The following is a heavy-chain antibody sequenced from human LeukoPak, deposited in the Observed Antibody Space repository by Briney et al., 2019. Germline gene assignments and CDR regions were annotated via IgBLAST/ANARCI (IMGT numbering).Heavy chain of an antibody. CDR2: IYYSGST. J-gene: IGHJ6*02. CDR3: ARLYYYDSSGYLRSDMDV. CDR1: GGSISSYY. V-gene: IGHV4-59*12. D-gene: IGHD3-22*01. Sequence: PSETLSLTCTVSGGSISSYYWSWIRQPPGKGLEWIGYIYYSGSTNYNPSLKSRVTISVDTSKNQFSLKLSSVTAADTAVYYCARLYYYDSSGYLRSDMDVWGQGTTVTVSS.